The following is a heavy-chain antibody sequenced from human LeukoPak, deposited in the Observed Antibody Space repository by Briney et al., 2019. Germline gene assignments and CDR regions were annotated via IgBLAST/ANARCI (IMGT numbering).Heavy chain of an antibody. Sequence: ASVKVSCKVSGYTLTELSMHWVRQAPGKGLEWMGGFDPEDGETIYAQKFQGRVTITADESTSTAYMELSSLRSEDTAVYYCARVGNSGSYLDYWGQGTLVTVSS. D-gene: IGHD1-26*01. CDR3: ARVGNSGSYLDY. CDR2: FDPEDGET. CDR1: GYTLTELS. J-gene: IGHJ4*02. V-gene: IGHV1-24*01.